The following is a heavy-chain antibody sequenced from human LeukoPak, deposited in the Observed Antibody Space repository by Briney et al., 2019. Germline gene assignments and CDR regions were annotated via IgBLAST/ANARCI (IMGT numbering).Heavy chain of an antibody. CDR1: GFTFSSYA. CDR3: AKDTHVSGSYNWFDP. CDR2: ISDSGART. J-gene: IGHJ5*02. Sequence: GGSLRLSCAASGFTFSSYAMTWVRQAPGKGLEWVSTISDSGARTNYADSAKGRFTISRDNSKNTLYLQMNSLRAEDTAVYYCAKDTHVSGSYNWFDPWGQGTLVTVSS. V-gene: IGHV3-23*01. D-gene: IGHD3-10*01.